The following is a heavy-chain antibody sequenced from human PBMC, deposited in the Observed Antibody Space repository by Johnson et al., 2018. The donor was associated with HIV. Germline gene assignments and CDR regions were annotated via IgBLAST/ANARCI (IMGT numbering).Heavy chain of an antibody. D-gene: IGHD1-26*01. CDR1: GFTFSSYW. J-gene: IGHJ3*02. Sequence: VQLVESGGGLVQPGGSLRLSCAASGFTFSSYWMSWVRQAPGKGLEWVANIKQDGSEKYYVESVKGRFTISRNNANNSLYLQMNSLRAEDTALYYCARDREVGARSGAFDIWGQGTMVTVSS. CDR2: IKQDGSEK. V-gene: IGHV3-7*05. CDR3: ARDREVGARSGAFDI.